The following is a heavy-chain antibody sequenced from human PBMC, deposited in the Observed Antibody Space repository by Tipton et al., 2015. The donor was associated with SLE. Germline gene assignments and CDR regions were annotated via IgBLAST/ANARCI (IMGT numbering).Heavy chain of an antibody. CDR1: GGSFSNYY. D-gene: IGHD3-10*01. V-gene: IGHV4-34*01. J-gene: IGHJ5*01. CDR3: ARRAGGWATLIRSVYHFDS. Sequence: TLSLTCAVYGGSFSNYYWNWIRQSPGMGLEWIGEMNHSGNTNYNPSLKSRVTISVDTSKSQFSLHLTSVTAADTAVYYCARRAGGWATLIRSVYHFDSWGQGTLVTVSS. CDR2: MNHSGNT.